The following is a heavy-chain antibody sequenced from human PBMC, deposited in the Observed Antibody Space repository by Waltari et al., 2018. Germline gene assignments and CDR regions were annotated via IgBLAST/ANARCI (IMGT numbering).Heavy chain of an antibody. CDR1: GGPISSGGYY. CDR2: IYYSGST. V-gene: IGHV4-31*03. J-gene: IGHJ5*02. Sequence: QVQLQESGPGLVKPSQPLSLTCTVSGGPISSGGYYWSWIRQHPGKGLEWIGYIYYSGSTYYNPSLKSRVTISVDTSKNQFSLKLSSVTAADTAVYYCARANYDILTGYYTPWGQGTLVTVSS. D-gene: IGHD3-9*01. CDR3: ARANYDILTGYYTP.